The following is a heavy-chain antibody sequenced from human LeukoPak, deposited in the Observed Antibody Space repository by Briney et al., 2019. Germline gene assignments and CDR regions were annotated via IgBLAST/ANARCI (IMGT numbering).Heavy chain of an antibody. V-gene: IGHV3-20*04. Sequence: AGSLRLSCLASGFTLEDYGMTWVRPAPAEGLGWVSAINWNAGSKGYADSVRGRFNISRDHAKNSLYLQMNSLRAEDTALYYCARSPISGYGSGSDYWGQGTLVTVSS. CDR3: ARSPISGYGSGSDY. CDR2: INWNAGSK. D-gene: IGHD6-19*01. CDR1: GFTLEDYG. J-gene: IGHJ4*02.